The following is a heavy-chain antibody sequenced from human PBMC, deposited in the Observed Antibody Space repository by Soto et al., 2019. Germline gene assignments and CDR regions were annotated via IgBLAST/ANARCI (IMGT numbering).Heavy chain of an antibody. CDR1: GFTFISDS. CDR2: ISSSSSTI. Sequence: GGSLILSCAASGFTFISDSMNWVRQAPGKGLEWVSYISSSSSTIYYADSVKGRFTISRDNAKNSLYLQMNSLRDEDTAVYYCARGLYYYDRSGYWGYWGPGTLVTVSS. V-gene: IGHV3-48*02. D-gene: IGHD3-22*01. CDR3: ARGLYYYDRSGYWGY. J-gene: IGHJ4*02.